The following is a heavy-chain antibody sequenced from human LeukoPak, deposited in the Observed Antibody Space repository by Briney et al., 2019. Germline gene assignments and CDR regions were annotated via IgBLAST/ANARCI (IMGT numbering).Heavy chain of an antibody. CDR3: ADLVGATVYYYYYMDV. CDR1: GFTFSSYA. V-gene: IGHV3-23*01. CDR2: ISGSGGST. Sequence: GGSLRLSCAASGFTFSSYAMSWVRQAPGKGLEWVSAISGSGGSTYYADSVKGRFTISRANAKNTLYLQMNSLRAEDTAVYYCADLVGATVYYYYYMDVWGKGTTVTVSS. D-gene: IGHD1-26*01. J-gene: IGHJ6*03.